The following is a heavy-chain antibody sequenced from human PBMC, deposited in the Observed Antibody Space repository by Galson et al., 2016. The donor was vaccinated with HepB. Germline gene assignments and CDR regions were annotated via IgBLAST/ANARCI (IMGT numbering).Heavy chain of an antibody. Sequence: SVKVSCKASGFIFTTSAVQWVRQARGQRLEWIGWIVVGSGNTNYAQKFQERVTITRDMSTSTAYMGLSSLRSEDTAVYYCAANYYESSGYYYGVGYYYYYGMDVWGQGTTVTVSS. J-gene: IGHJ6*02. D-gene: IGHD3-22*01. V-gene: IGHV1-58*01. CDR2: IVVGSGNT. CDR3: AANYYESSGYYYGVGYYYYYGMDV. CDR1: GFIFTTSA.